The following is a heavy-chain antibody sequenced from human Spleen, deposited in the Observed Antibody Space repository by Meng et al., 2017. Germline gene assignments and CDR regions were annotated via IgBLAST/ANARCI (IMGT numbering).Heavy chain of an antibody. CDR2: INPKSGDT. V-gene: IGHV1-2*06. CDR3: ARDEDISAAGKLFGDY. D-gene: IGHD6-25*01. Sequence: ASVKVSCKASGYTFPDYWLHWVRRAHGQGLEWMGRINPKSGDTHYAQRFQAKVTMTGDTSISTAYMELSGLRSDDTAMYYCARDEDISAAGKLFGDYWGQGTLVTVSS. CDR1: GYTFPDYW. J-gene: IGHJ4*02.